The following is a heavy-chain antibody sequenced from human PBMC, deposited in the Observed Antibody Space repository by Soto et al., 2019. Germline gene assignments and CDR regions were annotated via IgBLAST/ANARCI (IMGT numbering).Heavy chain of an antibody. CDR1: GYTFTSYD. D-gene: IGHD3-22*01. Sequence: QVQLVQSGAEVKKPGASVKVSCKASGYTFTSYDINWVRQATGQGLEWMGWMNPNSGNTGYAQKFRGRTTMTRTTSINTAHMELRSLRSVTTALYYWEIRCSDCYDGRRYYLFDYGGQGTLVTASS. CDR2: MNPNSGNT. V-gene: IGHV1-8*01. J-gene: IGHJ4*02. CDR3: EIRCSDCYDGRRYYLFDY.